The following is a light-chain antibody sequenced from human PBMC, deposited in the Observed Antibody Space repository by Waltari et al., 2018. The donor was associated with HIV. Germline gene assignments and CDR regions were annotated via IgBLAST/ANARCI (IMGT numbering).Light chain of an antibody. J-gene: IGKJ1*01. CDR2: DTS. CDR1: QNVRNH. V-gene: IGKV3-11*01. Sequence: ETVLTQSPPTLSLSPGERATLSCRASQNVRNHLAWYQQKPGQSPRLLIYDTSNRATGIPVRFSGSGSATDFTLTISSLEPEDFAVYYCQQRTNWPPTFGQGTKVEIK. CDR3: QQRTNWPPT.